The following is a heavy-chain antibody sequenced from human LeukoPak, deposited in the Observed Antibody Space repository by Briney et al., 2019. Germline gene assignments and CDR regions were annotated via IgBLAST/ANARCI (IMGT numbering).Heavy chain of an antibody. CDR2: MNPNSGNT. D-gene: IGHD2-2*01. CDR3: ARGLRVVVPAAVDFDY. Sequence: ASVKVSCKASGYTFTSYDINWVRQATGQGPEWMGWMNPNSGNTGYAQKFQGRVTMTRNTSISTAYMELSSLRSEDTAVYYCARGLRVVVPAAVDFDYWGQGTLVTVSS. J-gene: IGHJ4*02. CDR1: GYTFTSYD. V-gene: IGHV1-8*01.